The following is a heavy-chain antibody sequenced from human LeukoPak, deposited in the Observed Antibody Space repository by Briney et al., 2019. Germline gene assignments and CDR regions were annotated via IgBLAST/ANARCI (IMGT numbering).Heavy chain of an antibody. CDR1: GFTFSSYS. J-gene: IGHJ4*02. V-gene: IGHV3-21*01. Sequence: GGSLRLSCAASGFTFSSYSMNLVRQARGKGMEWVSSISSSSSYIYYADSVKGRFTISRDNAKNSLYLQMNSLRAEDTAVYYCARELGSSWYQYWGQGTLVTVSS. CDR3: ARELGSSWYQY. CDR2: ISSSSSYI. D-gene: IGHD6-13*01.